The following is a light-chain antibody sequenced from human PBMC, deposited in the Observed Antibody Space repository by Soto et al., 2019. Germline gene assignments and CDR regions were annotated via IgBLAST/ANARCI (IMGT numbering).Light chain of an antibody. V-gene: IGLV2-14*03. Sequence: QSALTQPASVSGSPGQSITISCTGTSSDVGGYNYVSWYQQHPGKVPKLMIYDASTRPLGISNRFSGSKSGNTASLTISGLQAEDEADYYCSSYTNSNTYVVFGGGTKVTVL. CDR1: SSDVGGYNY. CDR2: DAS. CDR3: SSYTNSNTYVV. J-gene: IGLJ2*01.